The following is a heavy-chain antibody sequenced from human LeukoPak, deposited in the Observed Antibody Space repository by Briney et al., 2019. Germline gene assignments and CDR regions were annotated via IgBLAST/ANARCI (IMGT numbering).Heavy chain of an antibody. CDR1: GGSISSYY. Sequence: SETLSLTCTVSGGSISSYYWSWIRQPPGKGLEWIGEINHSGSTNYNPSLKSRVTISVDTSKNQFSLKLSSVTAADTAVYYCARGTAVYWFDPWGQGTLVTVSS. J-gene: IGHJ5*02. CDR3: ARGTAVYWFDP. CDR2: INHSGST. V-gene: IGHV4-34*01.